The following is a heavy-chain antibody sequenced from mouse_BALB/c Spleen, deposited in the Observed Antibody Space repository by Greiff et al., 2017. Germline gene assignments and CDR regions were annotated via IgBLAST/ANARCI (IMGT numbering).Heavy chain of an antibody. CDR1: GFTFSSCG. CDR2: ISSGSSTI. Sequence: EVQLVESGGGLVQPGGSRKLSCAASGFTFSSCGMHWVRQAPEKGLEWVAYISSGSSTIYYADTVKGRFTISRDNPKNTLFLQMTSLRSEDTAMYYCASYYYGSSTWFAYWGQGTLVTVSA. J-gene: IGHJ3*01. D-gene: IGHD1-1*01. CDR3: ASYYYGSSTWFAY. V-gene: IGHV5-17*02.